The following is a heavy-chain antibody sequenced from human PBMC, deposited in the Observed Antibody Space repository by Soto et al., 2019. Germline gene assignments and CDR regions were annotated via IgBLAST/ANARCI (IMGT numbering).Heavy chain of an antibody. CDR2: IIPILDVA. CDR3: AQMWFGELWHGMDV. Sequence: QLVQSGAEVKKPGSSVKVACKAYGGDFLSYTISWVRQAPGQGPEWMGTIIPILDVAKNAQKFQGRVAITADKATSTVYMELRSLRSDDTAVYYCAQMWFGELWHGMDVWGQGTTITVSS. V-gene: IGHV1-69*02. CDR1: GGDFLSYT. D-gene: IGHD3-10*01. J-gene: IGHJ6*02.